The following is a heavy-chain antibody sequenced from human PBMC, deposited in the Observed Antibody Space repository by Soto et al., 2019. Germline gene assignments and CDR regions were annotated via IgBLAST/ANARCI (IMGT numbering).Heavy chain of an antibody. CDR3: ARDTCSGGSCYFDY. Sequence: SETLSLTCTVSGGSISSYYWSWIRQPPGKGLEWIGYIYYSGSTNYNPSLKSRVTISVDTSKNQFSLKLSSVTAADTAVYYCARDTCSGGSCYFDYWGQGTLVTVSS. CDR1: GGSISSYY. V-gene: IGHV4-59*01. CDR2: IYYSGST. J-gene: IGHJ4*02. D-gene: IGHD2-15*01.